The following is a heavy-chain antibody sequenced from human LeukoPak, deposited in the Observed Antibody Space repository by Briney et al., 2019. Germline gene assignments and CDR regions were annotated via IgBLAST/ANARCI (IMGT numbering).Heavy chain of an antibody. D-gene: IGHD1/OR15-1a*01. Sequence: GGSLRLSCAASGFTFDDYAMNWVRQAPGKGLEWVSSISSSSSYIYHADSVKGRFTISRDNAKNSLYLQMNSLRAEDTAVYYCARENKRWALDYWGQGTLVTVSS. CDR1: GFTFDDYA. CDR3: ARENKRWALDY. CDR2: ISSSSSYI. V-gene: IGHV3-21*01. J-gene: IGHJ4*02.